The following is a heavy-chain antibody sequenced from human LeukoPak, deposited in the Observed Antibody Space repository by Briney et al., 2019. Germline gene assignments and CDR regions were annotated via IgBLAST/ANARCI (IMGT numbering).Heavy chain of an antibody. CDR3: ARRSTSDGGPFDF. J-gene: IGHJ4*02. D-gene: IGHD4-23*01. Sequence: WGSLRLSCAASGFTFTSYAMSWVRQAPGKGLEWVSAISDSGVNTYYADSVKGRFTISRDNSKNTVYLQMNSLRAEDTAVYYCARRSTSDGGPFDFWGQGTLVTVSS. CDR1: GFTFTSYA. CDR2: ISDSGVNT. V-gene: IGHV3-23*01.